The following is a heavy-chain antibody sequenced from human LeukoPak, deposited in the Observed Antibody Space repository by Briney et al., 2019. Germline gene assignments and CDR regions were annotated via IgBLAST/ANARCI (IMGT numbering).Heavy chain of an antibody. CDR2: ISSSSSHI. CDR3: ARDGAPDDCSGGSCSSYYYYMDV. V-gene: IGHV3-21*01. Sequence: PGGSLRLSCAAFGFTFSTHSMSWVRQAPGKRLEWVSSISSSSSHIYYADSMKGRFTVSRDNAKNSLFLQMNSLRAEDTAVYYCARDGAPDDCSGGSCSSYYYYMDVWGKGTTVTVSS. J-gene: IGHJ6*03. CDR1: GFTFSTHS. D-gene: IGHD2-15*01.